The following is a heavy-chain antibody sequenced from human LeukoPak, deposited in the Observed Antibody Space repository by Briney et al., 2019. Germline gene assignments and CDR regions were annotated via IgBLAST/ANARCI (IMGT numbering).Heavy chain of an antibody. CDR3: ARSRSRTKVGANQDFDY. CDR2: ISAYNGNT. CDR1: GYTFTSYG. J-gene: IGHJ4*02. Sequence: GASVKVSCKASGYTFTSYGISWVRQAPGQGLEWMGWISAYNGNTNYAQKLQGRVTMTTDTSTSTAYMELRSLRSDDTAVYYCARSRSRTKVGANQDFDYWGQGTLVTVSS. V-gene: IGHV1-18*01. D-gene: IGHD1-26*01.